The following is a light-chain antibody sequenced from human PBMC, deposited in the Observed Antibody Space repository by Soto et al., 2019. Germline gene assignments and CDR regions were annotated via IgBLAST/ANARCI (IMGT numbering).Light chain of an antibody. CDR3: QQYQSLWT. CDR1: RSISSW. Sequence: DIQMTQSPSTLSASVGDTVTITCRASRSISSWLAWYQQKPGKAPKVLIYKASSLESGVPSRFSGSGSGTEFTLTISSLRPDDSATYYCQQYQSLWTFGQGIKVEIK. CDR2: KAS. V-gene: IGKV1-5*03. J-gene: IGKJ1*01.